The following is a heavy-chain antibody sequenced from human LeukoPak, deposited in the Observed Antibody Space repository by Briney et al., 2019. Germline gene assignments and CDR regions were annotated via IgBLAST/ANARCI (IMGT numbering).Heavy chain of an antibody. Sequence: GGSLRLSCAASGFTFSDYYMSWIRQAPGKGLEGVSYISSSGSTIYYADSVKGRFTISRDNAKNSLYLQMNSLRAEDAAVYYCARELATIFEDYWGQGTLVTVSS. CDR2: ISSSGSTI. J-gene: IGHJ4*02. V-gene: IGHV3-11*01. CDR3: ARELATIFEDY. D-gene: IGHD3-3*01. CDR1: GFTFSDYY.